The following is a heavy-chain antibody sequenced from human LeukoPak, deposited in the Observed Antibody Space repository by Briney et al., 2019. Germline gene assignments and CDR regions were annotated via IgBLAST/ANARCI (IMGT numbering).Heavy chain of an antibody. CDR3: ARDKLQGATLFDY. CDR1: GFTFTDYF. Sequence: TGGSLRLSCVASGFTFTDYFMSWVRQAPGKGLEWVASIIHNGGEKYYVDSVKGRFTISRDNAKNSLYLEMSSLRVEDTAVYYCARDKLQGATLFDYWGQGTLVTVSS. J-gene: IGHJ4*02. D-gene: IGHD1-26*01. CDR2: IIHNGGEK. V-gene: IGHV3-7*01.